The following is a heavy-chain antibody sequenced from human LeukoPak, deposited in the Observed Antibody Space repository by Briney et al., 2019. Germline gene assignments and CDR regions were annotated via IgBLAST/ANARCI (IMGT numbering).Heavy chain of an antibody. J-gene: IGHJ6*02. CDR2: IGTAGDT. CDR3: ARAVNPLAARPYFGMDV. Sequence: GGPVRLSCTACGYTFSAYDLHWVRQATGKGLEWVSAIGTAGDTYYRGSVKGRFTISRENAKNSLYLQMNSLRAGDTAVYYCARAVNPLAARPYFGMDVWGQGTTVSVPS. CDR1: GYTFSAYD. D-gene: IGHD6-25*01. V-gene: IGHV3-13*01.